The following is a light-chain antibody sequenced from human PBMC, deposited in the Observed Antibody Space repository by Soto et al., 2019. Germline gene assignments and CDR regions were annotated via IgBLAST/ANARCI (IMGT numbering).Light chain of an antibody. V-gene: IGKV1-5*01. Sequence: DIQMTQSPSTLSASVGDRVTITCRASQSISTSLAWFRQKPGKAPKLLIYDASNLESGVPSRFSGSVSGTEFTLTISSLQPDDFATYFCQQYHTDPWTFGQGPKLDIK. CDR3: QQYHTDPWT. CDR1: QSISTS. CDR2: DAS. J-gene: IGKJ1*01.